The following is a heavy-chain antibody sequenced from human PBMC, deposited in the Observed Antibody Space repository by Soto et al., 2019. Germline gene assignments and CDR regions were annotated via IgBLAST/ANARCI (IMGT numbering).Heavy chain of an antibody. V-gene: IGHV4-4*07. CDR1: GGSISSYY. CDR3: ASSEKAVDGLFDY. Sequence: PSETLSLTCTVCGGSISSYYCSWIRQPAWKGLEWIGRIYTSGSTNYNPSLKSRVTMSVDTSKNQFSLKLSSVTAADTAVYYCASSEKAVDGLFDYWGQGTLVTVSS. D-gene: IGHD6-19*01. CDR2: IYTSGST. J-gene: IGHJ4*02.